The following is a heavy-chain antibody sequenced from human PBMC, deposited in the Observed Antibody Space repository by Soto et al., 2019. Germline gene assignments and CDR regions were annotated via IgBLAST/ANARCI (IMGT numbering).Heavy chain of an antibody. V-gene: IGHV4-31*03. D-gene: IGHD4-17*01. CDR2: IYYSGST. CDR3: ARDPSPMTTVTTDTGYFDY. J-gene: IGHJ4*02. Sequence: ILSLTCTVSGDSIISGGYYWRWIRQHPGKGLEWIGYIYYSGSTYYNPSLKSRVTISVDTSKNQFSLKLSSVTAADTAVYYCARDPSPMTTVTTDTGYFDYWGQGTLVTVSS. CDR1: GDSIISGGYY.